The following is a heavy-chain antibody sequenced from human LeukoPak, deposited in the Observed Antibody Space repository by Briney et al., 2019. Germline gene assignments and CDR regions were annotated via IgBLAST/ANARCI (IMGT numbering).Heavy chain of an antibody. V-gene: IGHV3-21*01. Sequence: GGSLRLSCAASGFTFSSYSMNWVRQAPGKGLEWVSSISSSSSYIYYADSVKGRFTISRDNAKNSLYLQMNSLRAEDTAVYYCARDPLTGDRGSPFDIWGQGTMVTVSS. CDR2: ISSSSSYI. J-gene: IGHJ3*02. D-gene: IGHD7-27*01. CDR1: GFTFSSYS. CDR3: ARDPLTGDRGSPFDI.